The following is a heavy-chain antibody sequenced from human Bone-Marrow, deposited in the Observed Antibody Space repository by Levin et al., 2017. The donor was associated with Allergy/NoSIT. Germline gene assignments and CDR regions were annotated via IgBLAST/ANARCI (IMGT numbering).Heavy chain of an antibody. D-gene: IGHD5-18*01. CDR3: ARLQTYTAMVTRFDY. CDR1: GFTFSSYA. J-gene: IGHJ4*02. V-gene: IGHV3-30-3*01. CDR2: ISYDGSNK. Sequence: GGSLRLSCAASGFTFSSYAMHWVRQAPGKGLEWVAVISYDGSNKYYADSVKGRFTISRDNSKNTLYLQMNSLRAEDTAVYYCARLQTYTAMVTRFDYWGQGTLVTVSS.